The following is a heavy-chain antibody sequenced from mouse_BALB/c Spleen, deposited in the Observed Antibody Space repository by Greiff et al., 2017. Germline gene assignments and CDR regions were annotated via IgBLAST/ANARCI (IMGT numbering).Heavy chain of an antibody. D-gene: IGHD4-1*01. CDR2: ISSGGSYT. V-gene: IGHV5-9-3*01. J-gene: IGHJ2*01. CDR3: ARQTGTDY. Sequence: EVKVVESGGGLVKPGGSLKLSCAASGFTFSSYAMSWVRQTPEKRLEWVATISSGGSYTYYPDSVKGRFTISRDNAKNTLYLQMSSLRSEDTAMYYCARQTGTDYWGQGTTLTVSS. CDR1: GFTFSSYA.